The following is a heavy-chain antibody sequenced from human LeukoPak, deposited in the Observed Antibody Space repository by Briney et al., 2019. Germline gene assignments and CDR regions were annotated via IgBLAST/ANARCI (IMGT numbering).Heavy chain of an antibody. D-gene: IGHD2-21*01. J-gene: IGHJ6*02. CDR2: IYPGDSDT. V-gene: IGHV5-51*01. CDR1: GYSFTSYW. CDR3: ARYSGTIYYYYGMDV. Sequence: GESLKISCKGSGYSFTSYWIGWVRQMPGKGLEWMGIIYPGDSDTRYSPSFQGQVTISADKSISTAYLQWSSLKASDTAMYYCARYSGTIYYYYGMDVWGQGTTVTVSS.